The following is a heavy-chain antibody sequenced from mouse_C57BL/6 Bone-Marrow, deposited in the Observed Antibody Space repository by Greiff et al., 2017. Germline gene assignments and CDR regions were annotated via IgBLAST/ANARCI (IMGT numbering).Heavy chain of an antibody. D-gene: IGHD2-4*01. CDR3: ARGGYDYSYWYFDV. V-gene: IGHV1-69*01. Sequence: QVQLQQPGAELVMPGASVKLSCKASGYTFTSYWMHWVQQRPGQGLEWIGEIDPSDSYSNYHQKLKGKSTLTVDKSSSTASMQLSSLTSEDSAVYYCARGGYDYSYWYFDVWGTGTTVTVSS. J-gene: IGHJ1*03. CDR1: GYTFTSYW. CDR2: IDPSDSYS.